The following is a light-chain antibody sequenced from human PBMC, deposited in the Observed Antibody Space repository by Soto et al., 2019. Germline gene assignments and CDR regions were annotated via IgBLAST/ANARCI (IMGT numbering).Light chain of an antibody. CDR2: DVT. CDR1: STDVGGYKY. CDR3: CSYAGSYTLFL. J-gene: IGLJ2*01. Sequence: QSALTQPRSVSGSPGQSVTISCTGTSTDVGGYKYVSWYRQQPGKAPKLLVYDVTERPSGVPERFSGSKSGNTASLTISGLQAEDEGHYYCCSYAGSYTLFLFGEGTKLTVL. V-gene: IGLV2-11*01.